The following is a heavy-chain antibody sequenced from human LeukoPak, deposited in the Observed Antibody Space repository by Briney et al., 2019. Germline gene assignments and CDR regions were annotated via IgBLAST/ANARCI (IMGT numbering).Heavy chain of an antibody. V-gene: IGHV3-30*02. D-gene: IGHD3-16*01. CDR1: GFSLTTYG. J-gene: IGHJ5*02. Sequence: GGSLRLSCVAPGFSLTTYGMLWVRQAPGKGLQWVAFMRSDGTSKYYGDSVEGRSTISRDNSKSTLYLLMNSLSAEDTGIYYCAKDRPIKGGFDPWGQGTPVTVSS. CDR2: MRSDGTSK. CDR3: AKDRPIKGGFDP.